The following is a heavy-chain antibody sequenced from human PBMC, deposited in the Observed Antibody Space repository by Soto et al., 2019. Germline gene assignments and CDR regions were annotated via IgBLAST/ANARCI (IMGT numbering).Heavy chain of an antibody. J-gene: IGHJ4*02. D-gene: IGHD3-9*01. CDR3: AKEPPCRYDILTGYIDY. V-gene: IGHV3-23*01. CDR2: ISGSGGST. Sequence: GGSLRLSCAASGFTFSSYAMSWVRQAPGKGLEWVSVISGSGGSTYYADSVKGRLTNSRDNSKNTLYLQMNSLRAEDTAVYYGAKEPPCRYDILTGYIDYWGQGTLVTVSS. CDR1: GFTFSSYA.